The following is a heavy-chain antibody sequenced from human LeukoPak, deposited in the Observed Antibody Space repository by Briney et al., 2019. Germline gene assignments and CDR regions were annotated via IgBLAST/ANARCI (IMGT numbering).Heavy chain of an antibody. CDR1: GGSISSGHY. Sequence: PSETLSLTCNVSGGSISSGHYWSWIHQHPGKGLEWIGFIYYSGSTYYNPSLKSRVVISVDTSKNQFSLKVNSVTAADTAVYYCARDFTGGNGHDSWGQGTLVTVSS. J-gene: IGHJ4*02. CDR2: IYYSGST. CDR3: ARDFTGGNGHDS. D-gene: IGHD4-23*01. V-gene: IGHV4-31*03.